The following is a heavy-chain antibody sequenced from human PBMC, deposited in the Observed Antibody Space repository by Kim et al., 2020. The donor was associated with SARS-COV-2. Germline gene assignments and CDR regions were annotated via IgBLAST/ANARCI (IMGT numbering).Heavy chain of an antibody. CDR3: ARAGPNRGGELLIGSYYYYGMDV. CDR1: GYTFTGYY. Sequence: ASVKVSCKASGYTFTGYYMHWVRQAPGQGLEWMGWINPNSGGTNYAQKFQGRVTMTRDTSISTAYMELSRLRSDDTAVYYCARAGPNRGGELLIGSYYYYGMDVWGQGTTVTVSS. J-gene: IGHJ6*02. V-gene: IGHV1-2*02. CDR2: INPNSGGT. D-gene: IGHD2-21*02.